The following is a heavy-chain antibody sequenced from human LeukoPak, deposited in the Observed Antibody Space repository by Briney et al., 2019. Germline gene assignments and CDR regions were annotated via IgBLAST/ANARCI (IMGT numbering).Heavy chain of an antibody. D-gene: IGHD3-22*01. CDR2: ISYDGSNK. Sequence: GGSLRLSCAASGFTFSSYAMHWVRQAPGKGLEWVAVISYDGSNKYYADSVKGRFTISRDNSKNTLYLQMNSLRAEDTAVYYCARVYETNGYLYWGQGSLVTVSS. V-gene: IGHV3-30-3*01. J-gene: IGHJ4*02. CDR1: GFTFSSYA. CDR3: ARVYETNGYLY.